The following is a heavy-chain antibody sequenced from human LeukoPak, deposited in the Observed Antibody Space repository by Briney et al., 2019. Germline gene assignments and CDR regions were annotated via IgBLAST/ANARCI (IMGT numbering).Heavy chain of an antibody. CDR3: AKDEREYSSGYYY. Sequence: GGSLRLSWAASGFTFSSYAMSWVRQAPGKGLEWVSAISGSGGSTYYADSVKGRFTISRDNSKNTLYLQMNSLRAEDTAVYYCAKDEREYSSGYYYWGQGTLVTVSS. J-gene: IGHJ4*02. D-gene: IGHD3-22*01. CDR2: ISGSGGST. CDR1: GFTFSSYA. V-gene: IGHV3-23*01.